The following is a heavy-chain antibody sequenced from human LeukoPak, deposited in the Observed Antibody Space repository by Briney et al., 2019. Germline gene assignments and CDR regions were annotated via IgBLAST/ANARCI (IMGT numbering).Heavy chain of an antibody. J-gene: IGHJ4*02. V-gene: IGHV3-21*06. D-gene: IGHD1-1*01. Sequence: GGSLRLSCAASGFTFSSYSMNWVRQAPGKGLEWVSFTSSSSSSIYYADSVKGRFTISRDNAKSSLYLQMNSLRAEDTAVYYCARGGELERRSLHYLDYWGQGTLVTVSS. CDR2: TSSSSSSI. CDR1: GFTFSSYS. CDR3: ARGGELERRSLHYLDY.